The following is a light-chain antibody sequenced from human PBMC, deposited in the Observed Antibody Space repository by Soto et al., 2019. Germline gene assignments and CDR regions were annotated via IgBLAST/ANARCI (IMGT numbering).Light chain of an antibody. CDR3: QSSDESDPWV. Sequence: NFMLTQPHSVSESPGKTVTISCTRSSGDIASNYVQWFQQRPGSSPTTVIYENKQRPSEVHDRFSGSIDSSSNSASLTSSGLTIEDEADYYCQSSDESDPWVCGGGTKLTVL. CDR2: ENK. J-gene: IGLJ3*02. CDR1: SGDIASNY. V-gene: IGLV6-57*01.